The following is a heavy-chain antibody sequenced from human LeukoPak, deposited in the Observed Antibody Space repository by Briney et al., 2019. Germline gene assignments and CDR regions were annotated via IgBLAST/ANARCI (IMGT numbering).Heavy chain of an antibody. J-gene: IGHJ4*02. V-gene: IGHV1-69*04. CDR3: ASETYYYDSGSTKTREN. CDR1: GGTFSSYA. Sequence: ASVKVSCKASGGTFSSYAISWVRQSPGQGLEWMGRIIPILGIANYAQKFQGRVTITADKSTSTAYMELSSLRAEDTAMYYCASETYYYDSGSTKTRENWGQGTLVTVSS. CDR2: IIPILGIA. D-gene: IGHD3-10*01.